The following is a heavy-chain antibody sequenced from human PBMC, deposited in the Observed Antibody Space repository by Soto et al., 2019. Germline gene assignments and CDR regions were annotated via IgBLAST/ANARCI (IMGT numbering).Heavy chain of an antibody. CDR2: INPSGGST. J-gene: IGHJ5*02. V-gene: IGHV1-46*01. D-gene: IGHD2-2*02. CDR3: ARDSGSYCSSTSCYNKEGWFGP. Sequence: ASVKVSCKASGYTFTSYYMHWVRQAPGQGLEWVGIINPSGGSTSYAQKFQGRVTMTRDTSTSTVYMELSSLRSEDTAVYYCARDSGSYCSSTSCYNKEGWFGPWGQGTLVTVSS. CDR1: GYTFTSYY.